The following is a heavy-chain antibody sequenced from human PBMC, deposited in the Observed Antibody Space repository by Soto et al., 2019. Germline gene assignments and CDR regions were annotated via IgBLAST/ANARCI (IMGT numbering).Heavy chain of an antibody. CDR2: INSDGSGT. D-gene: IGHD2-2*01. CDR1: GFTFSHHL. CDR3: ARGLQVHQASWSIYYYHGLDV. Sequence: EVQLVESGGGLVQPGGSLRLSCAASGFTFSHHLMHWVRQAPGKGLVWVARINSDGSGTNYADSVKGRFTISRDNTKNTLYVQMSSLRPEYTAVYYCARGLQVHQASWSIYYYHGLDVWGQGTTVTVSS. V-gene: IGHV3-74*01. J-gene: IGHJ6*02.